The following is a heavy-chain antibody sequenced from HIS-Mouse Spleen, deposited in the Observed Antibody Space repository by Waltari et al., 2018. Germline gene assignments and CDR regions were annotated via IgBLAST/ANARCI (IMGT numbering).Heavy chain of an antibody. V-gene: IGHV4-39*07. D-gene: IGHD6-13*01. CDR2: SYYSGST. J-gene: IGHJ2*01. CDR3: AREIPYSSSWYDWYFDL. CDR1: GGSISSSSYY. Sequence: QLQLQESGPGLVKPSETLSLTCTVSGGSISSSSYYWGWIRQPPGKGLEWIGSSYYSGSTTYNPSFKSRVTISVDTSKNQFSLKLSSVTAADTAVYYCAREIPYSSSWYDWYFDLWGRGTLVTVSS.